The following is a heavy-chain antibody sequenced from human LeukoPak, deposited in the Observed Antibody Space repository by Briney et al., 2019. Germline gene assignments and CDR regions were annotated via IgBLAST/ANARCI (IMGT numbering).Heavy chain of an antibody. D-gene: IGHD3-10*01. V-gene: IGHV4-4*07. J-gene: IGHJ4*02. CDR1: GGSISSYY. CDR3: ARGPPDYYGSGSYLSFDY. Sequence: PSETLSLTCTVSGGSISSYYWSWIRQPAGKGLEWIGRIYTSGSTNYNPSLKSRVTMSVDTSENQFSLKLSSVTAADTAVYYCARGPPDYYGSGSYLSFDYWGQGTLVTVSS. CDR2: IYTSGST.